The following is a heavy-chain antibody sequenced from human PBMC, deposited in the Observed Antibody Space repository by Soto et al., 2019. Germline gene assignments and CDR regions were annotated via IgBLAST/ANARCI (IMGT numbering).Heavy chain of an antibody. CDR2: IYHSGST. CDR3: ARAVSFGESDS. V-gene: IGHV4-61*01. J-gene: IGHJ4*02. D-gene: IGHD3-10*01. CDR1: GDSISGGSYY. Sequence: QVQLQESGPGLVKTSKTLSLTCSVTGDSISGGSYYWSWIRRHPGKGLEWIGYIYHSGSTNYNSSLKSRVTISLDTSKNQFSLNLRSVTAADTAVYYCARAVSFGESDSWGQGILVTVSS.